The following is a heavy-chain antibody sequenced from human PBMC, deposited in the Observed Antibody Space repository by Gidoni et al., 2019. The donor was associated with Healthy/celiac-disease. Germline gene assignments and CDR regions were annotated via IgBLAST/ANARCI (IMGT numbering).Heavy chain of an antibody. D-gene: IGHD3-10*01. CDR1: GGSISSGRYY. V-gene: IGHV4-61*02. Sequence: QVQLQESGPGLVKPSQTLSLTCTVSGGSISSGRYYWRWIRQPAGKGLEWIGRIYTSGSTNYNPSLKSRVTISVDTSKNQFSLKLSSVTAADTAVDYCARGYGSGSYYNNWFDPWGQGTLVTVSS. J-gene: IGHJ5*02. CDR3: ARGYGSGSYYNNWFDP. CDR2: IYTSGST.